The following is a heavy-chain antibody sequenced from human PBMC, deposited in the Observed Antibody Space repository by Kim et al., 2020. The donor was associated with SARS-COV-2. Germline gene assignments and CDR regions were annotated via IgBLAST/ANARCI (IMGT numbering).Heavy chain of an antibody. CDR2: GRT. J-gene: IGHJ4*02. V-gene: IGHV4-34*01. Sequence: GRTNYNPYLKSRVTISVDTSKNQFSLKLSSVTAADTAVYYCARGAEGFDYWGQGTLVTVSS. CDR3: ARGAEGFDY.